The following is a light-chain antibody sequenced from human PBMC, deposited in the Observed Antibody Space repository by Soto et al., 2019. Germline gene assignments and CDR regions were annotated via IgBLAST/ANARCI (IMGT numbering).Light chain of an antibody. V-gene: IGLV3-21*04. Sequence: SYELTQQPSVSLATGETAKITCGGDNIGGKGVHWYQWKPGQAPTLLIYNDGDRPSGIPERLSGSNSGNMATLTVSRVEAGDEAAYYCQVWGSNADPYVVFGGGTKLTVL. CDR1: NIGGKG. CDR2: NDG. J-gene: IGLJ2*01. CDR3: QVWGSNADPYVV.